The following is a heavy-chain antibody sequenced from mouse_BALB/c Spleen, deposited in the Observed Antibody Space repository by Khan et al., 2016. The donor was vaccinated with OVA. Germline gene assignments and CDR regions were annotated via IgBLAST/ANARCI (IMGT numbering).Heavy chain of an antibody. CDR2: ISGGGGRT. CDR1: EFAFSSYD. J-gene: IGHJ1*01. V-gene: IGHV5-12-1*01. D-gene: IGHD2-4*01. CDR3: VRHRVSTMITTWYFDV. Sequence: EVELVESGGGLVKPGGSLKFSCAASEFAFSSYDMSWVRQTPEKRLEWVAYISGGGGRTYYPDTVKGRFTISRDNAKNTLYLEMSRLKSEDTAMYYCVRHRVSTMITTWYFDVWGAGTTVTVSA.